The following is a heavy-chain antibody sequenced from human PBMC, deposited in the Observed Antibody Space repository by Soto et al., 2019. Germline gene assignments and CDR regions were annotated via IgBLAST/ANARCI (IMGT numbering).Heavy chain of an antibody. V-gene: IGHV1-18*04. CDR3: AMDYGDRPEYFKH. CDR2: ISPLKGRT. J-gene: IGHJ1*01. CDR1: GYTFTSSG. Sequence: QVQLVQSGPDLKRPGASMKVSCKASGYTFTSSGISWVRQAPGQGLEWMAWISPLKGRTQYSQKAQGRVTLSTDTSSNTAYMEMTTLRVDDTAVYYCAMDYGDRPEYFKHWGQDTLVTVS. D-gene: IGHD4-17*01.